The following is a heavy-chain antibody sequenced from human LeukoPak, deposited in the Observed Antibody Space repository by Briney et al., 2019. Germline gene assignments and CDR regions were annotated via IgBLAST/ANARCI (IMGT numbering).Heavy chain of an antibody. CDR3: ARCSSSGCASSPLAGYLY. V-gene: IGHV3-74*01. CDR2: INSDGSSI. D-gene: IGHD2-2*01. Sequence: PGGSLRLSCAASGFTFSSYWMHWVRQAPGKGLVWVSRINSDGSSISYADSVKGRVTISRDNAKNTLYLQMNSLRAEDTAVYYCARCSSSGCASSPLAGYLYWGQGTLVTVSS. CDR1: GFTFSSYW. J-gene: IGHJ4*02.